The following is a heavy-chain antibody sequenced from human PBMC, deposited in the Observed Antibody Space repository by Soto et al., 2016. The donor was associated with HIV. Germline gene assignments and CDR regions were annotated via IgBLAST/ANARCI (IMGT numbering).Heavy chain of an antibody. CDR3: VTSPGSSSSWYDN. Sequence: QMQLVQSGAEVKKAGSSVKVSCKASGYTFTSRYVYWVRQAPGQALEWMGWITPFNGYTNHARKFQDRVTITRDRSMSTAYMELNSLRSEDTAMYYCVTSPGSSSSWYDNWGQGTLVTVSS. D-gene: IGHD6-13*01. V-gene: IGHV1-45*02. J-gene: IGHJ5*02. CDR2: ITPFNGYT. CDR1: GYTFTSRY.